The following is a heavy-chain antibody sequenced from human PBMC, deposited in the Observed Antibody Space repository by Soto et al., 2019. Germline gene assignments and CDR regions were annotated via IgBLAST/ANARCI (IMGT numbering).Heavy chain of an antibody. J-gene: IGHJ6*03. D-gene: IGHD6-6*01. Sequence: SETLSLTCTVSGGSISRYYWSWIRQPPGKGLEWIGYIYYSGSTNYNPSLKSRVTISVDTSKNQFSLKLSSVTAADTAVYYCARRLSSSGGAYYYYMDVWGKGTTVTVSS. CDR2: IYYSGST. CDR3: ARRLSSSGGAYYYYMDV. CDR1: GGSISRYY. V-gene: IGHV4-59*08.